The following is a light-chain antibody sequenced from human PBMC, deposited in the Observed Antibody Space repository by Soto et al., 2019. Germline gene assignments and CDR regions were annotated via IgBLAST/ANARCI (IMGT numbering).Light chain of an antibody. J-gene: IGLJ1*01. CDR1: SRDIGNYNY. V-gene: IGLV2-14*01. CDR3: SSYTSSSTLNYV. CDR2: EVS. Sequence: QSPLTQPASVSGSPGQSITISCPGTSRDIGNYNYVSWYQQHPGKAPKLMIYEVSNRPSGVSNRFSGSKSGNTASLTISGLQAEDEADYYCSSYTSSSTLNYVFGTGTKVTVL.